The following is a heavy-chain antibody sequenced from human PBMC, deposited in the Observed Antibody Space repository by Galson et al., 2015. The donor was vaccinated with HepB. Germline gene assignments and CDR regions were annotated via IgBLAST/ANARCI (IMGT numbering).Heavy chain of an antibody. J-gene: IGHJ6*02. CDR1: GFTFSDYY. CDR3: ARGHYVLDV. V-gene: IGHV3-11*06. Sequence: SLRLSCAASGFTFSDYYLTWIRQASGKGLEWVSYISTGSGYTDYADAVKGRFTISRDDAENSLYLEMNSLRVEDTGVYYCARGHYVLDVWGQGTTVSVSS. CDR2: ISTGSGYT.